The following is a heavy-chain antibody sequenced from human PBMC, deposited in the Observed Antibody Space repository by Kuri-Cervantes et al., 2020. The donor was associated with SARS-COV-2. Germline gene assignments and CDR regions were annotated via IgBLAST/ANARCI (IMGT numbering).Heavy chain of an antibody. D-gene: IGHD3-22*01. Sequence: SLKNSCAASGFTFSDYYMRWIRQAPGKGLEWVSYINSDGNSKLYADSVTGRFTSSRDNAKNSLDLHMNRRRAEDTAVYYCGTLFKYESSAYRPIENWGQGILVTVSS. CDR2: INSDGNSK. CDR3: GTLFKYESSAYRPIEN. CDR1: GFTFSDYY. V-gene: IGHV3-11*01. J-gene: IGHJ4*02.